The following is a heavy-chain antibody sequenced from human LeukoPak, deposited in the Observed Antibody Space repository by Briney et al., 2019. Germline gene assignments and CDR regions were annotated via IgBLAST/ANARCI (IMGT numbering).Heavy chain of an antibody. V-gene: IGHV4-39*01. J-gene: IGHJ4*02. CDR3: ARQSNRSGYDY. CDR2: IYYSGST. D-gene: IGHD3-3*01. Sequence: SETLSLTCTVSGGSISSSSYYWGWLRQPPGKGLEWIGSIYYSGSTYYNPSLKSRVTISVDTSKNQFSLKLSSVTAADTAVYYCARQSNRSGYDYWGQGTLVTVSS. CDR1: GGSISSSSYY.